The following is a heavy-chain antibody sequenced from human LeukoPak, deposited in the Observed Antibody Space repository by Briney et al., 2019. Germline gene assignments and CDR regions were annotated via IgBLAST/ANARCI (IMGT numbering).Heavy chain of an antibody. CDR2: IYYSGST. J-gene: IGHJ4*02. Sequence: PSETLSLTCTVSGGSIRSYDWSWIRQPPGKGLEWIGDIYYSGSTNYNPSVKSRVTISVDTPKKQFSLKLSSVTAADMAIYYCARVRPYYYDTSSSYYFDYWGQGTLVTVSS. CDR3: ARVRPYYYDTSSSYYFDY. V-gene: IGHV4-59*01. D-gene: IGHD3-22*01. CDR1: GGSIRSYD.